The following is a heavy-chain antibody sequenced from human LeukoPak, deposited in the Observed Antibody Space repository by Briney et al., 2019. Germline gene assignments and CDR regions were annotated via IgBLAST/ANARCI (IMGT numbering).Heavy chain of an antibody. CDR1: GFTFSSYG. Sequence: GGSLRLSCAASGFTFSSYGMHWVRQAPGKGLEGVAFIRYDGSNKYYAYSVKGRFTISRDNYKDTMYLQMNSLRAEDTAVYYCAKEYYDILSGYLRAFDIWGQGTMVTVSS. V-gene: IGHV3-30*02. CDR2: IRYDGSNK. D-gene: IGHD3-9*01. CDR3: AKEYYDILSGYLRAFDI. J-gene: IGHJ3*02.